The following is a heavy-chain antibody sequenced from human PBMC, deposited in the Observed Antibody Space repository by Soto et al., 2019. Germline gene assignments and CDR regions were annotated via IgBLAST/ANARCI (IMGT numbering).Heavy chain of an antibody. D-gene: IGHD3-3*01. J-gene: IGHJ6*02. CDR1: GYTFTSYG. CDR2: ISAYNGNT. CDR3: ARAYYDFWLSVLHYYGMDV. Sequence: QVPLVQSGAEVKKPGASVKVSCKASGYTFTSYGISWVRQAPGQGLEWMGWISAYNGNTNYAQKLQGRVTMTTDTSTSTAYMELRSLRSDDTAVYYCARAYYDFWLSVLHYYGMDVWGQGTTVTVSS. V-gene: IGHV1-18*01.